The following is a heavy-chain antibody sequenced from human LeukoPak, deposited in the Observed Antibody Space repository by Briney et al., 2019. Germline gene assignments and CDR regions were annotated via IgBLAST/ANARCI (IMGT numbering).Heavy chain of an antibody. V-gene: IGHV3-15*07. CDR2: IESKTDGGTT. Sequence: PGGSLRLSCAASGFTFSNAWMNWVRQAPGKGLEWVGRIESKTDGGTTDYAAPVKGRFTISRDDSKNTLYLQMNSLKTEDTAVYYCTADSSGWYDYWGQGTLVTVSS. CDR1: GFTFSNAW. CDR3: TADSSGWYDY. D-gene: IGHD6-19*01. J-gene: IGHJ4*02.